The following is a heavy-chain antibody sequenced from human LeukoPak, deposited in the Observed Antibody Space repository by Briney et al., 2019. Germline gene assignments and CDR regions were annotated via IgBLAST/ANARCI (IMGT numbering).Heavy chain of an antibody. CDR3: ARTEFGSESYPSVY. Sequence: ASVKVSCKASVYTFTSYDINWVRQAPGQGNEWMGWMNPNSGNTGYAQKFQGRVTMTRNTSISTAYMELRTLKSKNTAVDYCARTEFGSESYPSVYWGQGKLVTVSS. D-gene: IGHD3-10*01. V-gene: IGHV1-8*01. CDR2: MNPNSGNT. CDR1: VYTFTSYD. J-gene: IGHJ4*02.